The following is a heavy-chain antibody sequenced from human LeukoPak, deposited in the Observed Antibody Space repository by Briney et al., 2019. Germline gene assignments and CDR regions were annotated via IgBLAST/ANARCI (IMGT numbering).Heavy chain of an antibody. CDR1: GYTFTGYY. D-gene: IGHD2-15*01. CDR2: INPNSGGT. V-gene: IGHV1-2*06. Sequence: ASVKVSCKASGYTFTGYYMHWVRQAPGQGLEWMGRINPNSGGTNYAQKFQGRVTMTRDTSISTAYMELSWLRSDDTAVYYSARDKAVVAATFWFDPWGQGTLVTVSS. CDR3: ARDKAVVAATFWFDP. J-gene: IGHJ5*02.